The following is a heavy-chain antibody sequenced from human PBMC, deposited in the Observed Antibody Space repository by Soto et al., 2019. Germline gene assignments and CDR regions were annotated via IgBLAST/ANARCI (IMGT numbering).Heavy chain of an antibody. CDR3: ATSMYYYGSGSLSY. CDR2: MNPNSGNA. Sequence: ASVKVSCKASGYTFTSYDINWVRQATGQGLEWMGWMNPNSGNAGYAQKFQGRVTMTRNTSISTAYMELSSLRSEDTAVYYCATSMYYYGSGSLSYWGQGTLVTVSS. V-gene: IGHV1-8*01. J-gene: IGHJ4*02. CDR1: GYTFTSYD. D-gene: IGHD3-10*01.